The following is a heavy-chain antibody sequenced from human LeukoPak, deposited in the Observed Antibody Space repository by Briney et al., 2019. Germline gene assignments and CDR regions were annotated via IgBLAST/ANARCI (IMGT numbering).Heavy chain of an antibody. Sequence: SETLSLTCTVSGGSISSGGYYWSWIRQHPGKGLEWIGYIYYSGSTYYNPSLKSRVTISVDTSKNQFSLKLSSVTAADTAVYYCAREGPYDFWSGLRSAFDIWGQGTMVTVSS. J-gene: IGHJ3*02. CDR2: IYYSGST. D-gene: IGHD3-3*01. V-gene: IGHV4-31*03. CDR3: AREGPYDFWSGLRSAFDI. CDR1: GGSISSGGYY.